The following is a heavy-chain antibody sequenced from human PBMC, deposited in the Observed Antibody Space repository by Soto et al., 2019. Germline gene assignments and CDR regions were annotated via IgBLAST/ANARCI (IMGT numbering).Heavy chain of an antibody. CDR1: GYTFIRYG. CDR3: TSVRRAFDI. Sequence: ASVKVSCKASGYTFIRYGITWVRQATGQGLEWMGLINPSSGNTGYAQKFQGRVTMTRDTSTSTVYMELSSLTSEDTAVYYCTSVRRAFDIWGQGTMVTVSS. J-gene: IGHJ3*02. V-gene: IGHV1-8*01. D-gene: IGHD6-6*01. CDR2: INPSSGNT.